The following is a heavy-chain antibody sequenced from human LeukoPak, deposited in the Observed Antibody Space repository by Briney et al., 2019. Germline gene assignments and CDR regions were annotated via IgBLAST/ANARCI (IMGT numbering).Heavy chain of an antibody. V-gene: IGHV1-18*01. CDR1: GYTFTAYG. CDR3: ARDLVVAATDPEKNEAGY. CDR2: INTHNGVT. Sequence: ASVKVSCKASGYTFTAYGIIWVRQAPGQGLERMGWINTHNGVTNYARNLQGRVTMTTDTSTSTAYMELRSLRSDDTAVYYCARDLVVAATDPEKNEAGYWGQGTLVTVSS. D-gene: IGHD2-15*01. J-gene: IGHJ4*02.